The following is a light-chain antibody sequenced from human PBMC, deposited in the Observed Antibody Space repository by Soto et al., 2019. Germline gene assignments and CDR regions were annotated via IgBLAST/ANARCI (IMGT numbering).Light chain of an antibody. J-gene: IGKJ1*01. Sequence: DIQMTQSPSTLSASVGDRVIITCRASQSISSWLAWYQQKPGKASKLLIYKASSLESGVPSRFSGSGSGTEFTLTISSLQPDDFATYYCQQYSNYWTFGQGTKVEIK. CDR2: KAS. CDR1: QSISSW. V-gene: IGKV1-5*03. CDR3: QQYSNYWT.